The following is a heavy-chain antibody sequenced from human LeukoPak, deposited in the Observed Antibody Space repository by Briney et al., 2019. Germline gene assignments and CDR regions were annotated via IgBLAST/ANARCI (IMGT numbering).Heavy chain of an antibody. J-gene: IGHJ4*02. CDR2: INAGNGNT. V-gene: IGHV1-3*01. CDR1: GYTFTSYD. Sequence: GASVKVSCKASGYTFTSYDINWVRQAPGQRLEWMGWINAGNGNTKYSQKFQGRVTITRDTSASTAYMELSSLRSEDTAVYYCARDGDYGPNYWGQGTLVTVSS. D-gene: IGHD4-17*01. CDR3: ARDGDYGPNY.